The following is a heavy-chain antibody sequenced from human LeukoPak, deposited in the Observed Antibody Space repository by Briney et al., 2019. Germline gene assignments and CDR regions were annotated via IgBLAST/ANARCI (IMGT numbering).Heavy chain of an antibody. J-gene: IGHJ1*01. Sequence: GGSLRLSCAASGFTFSSYAMSWVRQAPGKGLEWVSAISGSGGSTYYADSVKGRFTISRDNSKNTLYLQMNSLRAEDTAVYYCAKDSPVAGTSLEYFQHWGQGTLVTVSS. D-gene: IGHD6-19*01. CDR1: GFTFSSYA. CDR3: AKDSPVAGTSLEYFQH. CDR2: ISGSGGST. V-gene: IGHV3-23*01.